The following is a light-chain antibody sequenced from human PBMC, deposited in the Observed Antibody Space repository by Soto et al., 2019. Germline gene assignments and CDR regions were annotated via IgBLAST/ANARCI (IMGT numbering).Light chain of an antibody. V-gene: IGLV4-69*01. CDR2: LNSDGSH. J-gene: IGLJ3*02. CDR1: SGHSNYA. Sequence: QSVLTQSPSASASQGASVKLTCTLSSGHSNYAIAWHQQQPEKGPRYLMKLNSDGSHSKGDGIPDRFSGSSSGAERYLTISSLQSEDEADYYCQTWGTGLWVFGGGTKLTVL. CDR3: QTWGTGLWV.